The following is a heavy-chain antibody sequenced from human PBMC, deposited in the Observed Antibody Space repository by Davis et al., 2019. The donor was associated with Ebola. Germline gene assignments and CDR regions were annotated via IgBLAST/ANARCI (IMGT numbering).Heavy chain of an antibody. CDR1: GFTFSSYG. CDR2: ISYDGSNK. V-gene: IGHV3-30*18. CDR3: AKRGMDV. J-gene: IGHJ6*02. Sequence: GESLKISCAASGFTFSSYGMHWVRQAPGNGLEWVAVISYDGSNKYYADSVKGRFTISRDNSKNTLYLQMNSLRAEDTAVYYCAKRGMDVWGQGTTVTVSS.